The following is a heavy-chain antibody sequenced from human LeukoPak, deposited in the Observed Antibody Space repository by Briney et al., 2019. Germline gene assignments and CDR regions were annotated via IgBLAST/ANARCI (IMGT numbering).Heavy chain of an antibody. Sequence: PGGSLRLSRAASGFTFSSYAISWVRQAPGKGLAWVSAISGSGGSTYYADSVKGRFTISRDNSKNTLYLQMNSLRAVDTAVYYCAKDRVLAEAGNEKVKGYFDLWGRGTLVTVSS. CDR1: GFTFSSYA. CDR2: ISGSGGST. D-gene: IGHD6-13*01. CDR3: AKDRVLAEAGNEKVKGYFDL. V-gene: IGHV3-23*01. J-gene: IGHJ2*01.